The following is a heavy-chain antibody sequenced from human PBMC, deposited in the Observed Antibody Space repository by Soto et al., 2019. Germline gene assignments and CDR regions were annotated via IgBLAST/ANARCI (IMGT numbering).Heavy chain of an antibody. CDR3: AREVVVAATRGRRYYYYGMDV. J-gene: IGHJ6*02. Sequence: EVQLVESGGGLVQPGGSLRLSCAASGFTFSSYWMSWVRQAPGKGLEWVANIKQDGSEKYYVDSVKGRFTISRDNAQNSLYLQMNSLRAEDTAVYYCAREVVVAATRGRRYYYYGMDVWGQGTTVTVSS. CDR1: GFTFSSYW. V-gene: IGHV3-7*03. D-gene: IGHD2-15*01. CDR2: IKQDGSEK.